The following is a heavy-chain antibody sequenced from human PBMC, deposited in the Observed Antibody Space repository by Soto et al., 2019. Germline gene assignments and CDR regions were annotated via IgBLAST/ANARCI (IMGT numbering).Heavy chain of an antibody. D-gene: IGHD6-6*01. J-gene: IGHJ4*02. Sequence: PGGSLRLSCAASGFTFSSYSMNWVRQAPGKGLEWVSSISSSSSYIYYAASVKGRFTISRDNAKNSLYLQMNSLRAEDTAVYYCARERGSSSCLDYWGQGTLVTVSS. CDR1: GFTFSSYS. CDR2: ISSSSSYI. V-gene: IGHV3-21*01. CDR3: ARERGSSSCLDY.